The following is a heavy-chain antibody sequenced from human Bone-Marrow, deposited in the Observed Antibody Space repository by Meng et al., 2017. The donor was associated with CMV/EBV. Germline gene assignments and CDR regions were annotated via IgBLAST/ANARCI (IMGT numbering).Heavy chain of an antibody. Sequence: SETLSLTFAVYGGSSSGYYWSWIRQPPGKGLEWIGEINHSGSTNYNPSLKSRVTISVDTSKNQFSLKLSSVTAADTAVYYCARAGWGNFGSGRTQTNWFDPWGEGTLVTVSS. CDR2: INHSGST. J-gene: IGHJ5*02. CDR1: GGSSSGYY. V-gene: IGHV4-34*01. D-gene: IGHD3-3*01. CDR3: ARAGWGNFGSGRTQTNWFDP.